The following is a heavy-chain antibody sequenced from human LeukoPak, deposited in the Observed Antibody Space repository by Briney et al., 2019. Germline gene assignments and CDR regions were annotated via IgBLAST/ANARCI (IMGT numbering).Heavy chain of an antibody. Sequence: SSETLSLTCGASGGSFSDYYWSWIRQPPGKGLEWIGEIIHSGATSSSPSLKSRVTISMDPSKNQFSLRLSSVTAADTAVYYCARGRFSVYFFDYGARDPWSPSPQ. CDR2: IIHSGAT. CDR1: GGSFSDYY. CDR3: ARGRFSVYFFD. J-gene: IGHJ4*02. D-gene: IGHD3-3*02. V-gene: IGHV4-34*01.